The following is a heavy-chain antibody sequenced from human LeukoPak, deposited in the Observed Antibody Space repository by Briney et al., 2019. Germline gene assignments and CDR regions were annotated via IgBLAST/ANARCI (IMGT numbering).Heavy chain of an antibody. V-gene: IGHV1-24*01. CDR3: ARLVGAHDAFDI. CDR2: FDPEDGET. J-gene: IGHJ3*02. CDR1: GYTLTELS. Sequence: ASVTVSCKVSGYTLTELSMHWVRQAPGKGLEWMGGFDPEDGETIYAQKFQGRVTMTEDTSTDTAYMELSSLRSEDTAVYYCARLVGAHDAFDIWGQGTMVTVSS. D-gene: IGHD1-26*01.